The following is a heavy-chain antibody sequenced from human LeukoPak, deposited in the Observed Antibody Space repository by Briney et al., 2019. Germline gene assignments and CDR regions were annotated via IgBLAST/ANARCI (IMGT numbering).Heavy chain of an antibody. D-gene: IGHD5-18*01. Sequence: SETLSLTCTVSGGSIGSYYWDWIRQPPGKGLESIGYIYYSGSTNYNPSLKSRVTISVDNSKNQFSLKLSSVTAADTAVYYCARGRGYSKTYYYMDVWGKGTTVTVSS. CDR3: ARGRGYSKTYYYMDV. J-gene: IGHJ6*03. CDR1: GGSIGSYY. V-gene: IGHV4-59*01. CDR2: IYYSGST.